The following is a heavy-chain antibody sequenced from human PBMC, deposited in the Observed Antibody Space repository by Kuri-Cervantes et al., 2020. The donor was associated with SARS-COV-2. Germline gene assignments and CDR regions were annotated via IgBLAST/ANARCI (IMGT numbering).Heavy chain of an antibody. CDR3: ASIVVVPAASGYYYYYGMDV. CDR1: GGSISSSNW. J-gene: IGHJ6*02. D-gene: IGHD2-2*01. Sequence: SETLSLTCAVSGGSISSSNWWTWVRQPPGKGLEWIGEIYHSGSTNYNPPLKSRVTISVDKSKNQFPLKLSSVTAADTAVYYCASIVVVPAASGYYYYYGMDVWGQGTTVTVSS. V-gene: IGHV4-4*02. CDR2: IYHSGST.